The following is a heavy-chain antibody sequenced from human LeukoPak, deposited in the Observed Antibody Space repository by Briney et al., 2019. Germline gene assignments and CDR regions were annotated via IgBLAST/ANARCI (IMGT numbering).Heavy chain of an antibody. CDR2: IYPKSGDT. CDR1: GYNFTDHH. Sequence: ASVKVSCTTSGYNFTDHHVHSVRQAPGQRLEWMGRIYPKSGDTDYPQKFQIRTTMTRDASITAAYMELTSLRSDDTAVYYCVSHYGPGPVWGQGTLVTVS. V-gene: IGHV1-2*06. J-gene: IGHJ4*02. D-gene: IGHD3-10*01. CDR3: VSHYGPGPV.